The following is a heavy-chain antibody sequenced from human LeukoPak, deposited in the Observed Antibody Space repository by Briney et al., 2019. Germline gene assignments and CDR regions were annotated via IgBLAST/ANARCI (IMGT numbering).Heavy chain of an antibody. Sequence: AGGSLRLSCAASGFTVSSNYMSWVRRAPGKGLEWVSVIYSGGSTYYVDSVRGRFTISRDNSKNTLYLQMNSLRAEDTAVYYCAIMVIPYYFDYWGQGTLVTVSS. D-gene: IGHD3-16*01. CDR2: IYSGGST. CDR3: AIMVIPYYFDY. J-gene: IGHJ4*02. V-gene: IGHV3-66*02. CDR1: GFTVSSNY.